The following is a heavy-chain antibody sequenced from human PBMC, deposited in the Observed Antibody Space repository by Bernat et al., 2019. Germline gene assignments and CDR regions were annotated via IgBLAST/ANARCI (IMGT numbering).Heavy chain of an antibody. Sequence: QVQLVESGGGVVQPGRSLRLSCAASGFTFSSYGMHWVRQAPGKGLEWVAVISYDGSNKYYADSVKGRFTISRDNSKNTLYLQMNSLRAEDTAVYYCAKDWSDCSSWYMGYGMDVWGQGTTVTVSS. D-gene: IGHD6-13*01. CDR2: ISYDGSNK. V-gene: IGHV3-30*18. CDR3: AKDWSDCSSWYMGYGMDV. CDR1: GFTFSSYG. J-gene: IGHJ6*02.